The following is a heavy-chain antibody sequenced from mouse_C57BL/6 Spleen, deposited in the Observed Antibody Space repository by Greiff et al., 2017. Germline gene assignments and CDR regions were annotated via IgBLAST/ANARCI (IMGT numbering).Heavy chain of an antibody. D-gene: IGHD1-1*01. J-gene: IGHJ4*01. CDR1: GYTFTSYW. CDR2: IDPSDSYT. Sequence: QVHVKQPGAELVMPGASVKLSCKASGYTFTSYWMHWVKQRPGQGLEWIGEIDPSDSYTNYNQKFKGKSTLTVDKSSSTAYMQLSSLTSEDSAVYYCARKLRGYYAMDYWGQGTSVTVSS. V-gene: IGHV1-69*01. CDR3: ARKLRGYYAMDY.